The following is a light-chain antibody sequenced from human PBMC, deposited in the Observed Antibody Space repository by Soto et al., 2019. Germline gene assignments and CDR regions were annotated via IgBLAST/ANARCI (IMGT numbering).Light chain of an antibody. CDR3: SSLAGGNIREV. J-gene: IGLJ1*01. CDR1: SSDVGGYNS. V-gene: IGLV2-11*01. Sequence: QSALTQPRSVSGSPGQSVTTSCTGTSSDVGGYNSVSWYQHHPGKAPKLMIYDVCKRPSGVPDRFSGSKSGNTASLTVSGLQAEDEADYYCSSLAGGNIREVFGTGTKVTVL. CDR2: DVC.